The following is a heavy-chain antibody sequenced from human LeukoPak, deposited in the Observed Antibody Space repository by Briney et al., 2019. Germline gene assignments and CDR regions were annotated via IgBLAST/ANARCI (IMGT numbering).Heavy chain of an antibody. CDR2: IYPGDSVT. CDR3: ARQFGITLIRGVFGF. J-gene: IGHJ4*02. V-gene: IGHV5-51*01. Sequence: PGESPKISCETSGYNFTNYWIARVRQMPGKGLEWMGTIYPGDSVTKYSPSVQGQVTISADKSTSTAYLQWSSLRASDTAIYYCARQFGITLIRGVFGFWGQGNLVTVSS. D-gene: IGHD3-10*01. CDR1: GYNFTNYW.